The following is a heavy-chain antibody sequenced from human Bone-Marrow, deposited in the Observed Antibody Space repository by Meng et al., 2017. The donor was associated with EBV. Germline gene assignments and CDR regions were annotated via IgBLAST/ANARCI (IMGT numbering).Heavy chain of an antibody. CDR2: IDYGGIST. J-gene: IGHJ4*02. D-gene: IGHD3-16*01. CDR1: GFIFNNYR. CDR3: VREEYDPRDF. Sequence: EVPPGEGWGGLVEPGGSLRLSCAASGFIFNNYRMNWVRQAPGKGLEWVSVIDYGGISTYYADSVKGRFTISRDNAKNSVSLQMNNLRAEDTAVYYCVREEYDPRDFWGQGTLVTVSS. V-gene: IGHV3-21*01.